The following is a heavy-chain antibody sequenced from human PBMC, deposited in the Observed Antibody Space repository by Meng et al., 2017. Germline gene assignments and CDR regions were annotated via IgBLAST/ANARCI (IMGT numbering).Heavy chain of an antibody. CDR2: INAGNSDT. CDR3: ARAIAVSGTGRFDY. D-gene: IGHD6-19*01. J-gene: IGHJ4*02. V-gene: IGHV1-3*01. CDR1: GYTFTTYA. Sequence: QVQHVQSGAEVKKPGASVKVSCKASGYTFTTYAIHWVRQAPGQRLEWMGWINAGNSDTKYSQKLQGRVTITRDTSASTVYMEVSSLRSEDTGVYYCARAIAVSGTGRFDYWGQGTLVTASS.